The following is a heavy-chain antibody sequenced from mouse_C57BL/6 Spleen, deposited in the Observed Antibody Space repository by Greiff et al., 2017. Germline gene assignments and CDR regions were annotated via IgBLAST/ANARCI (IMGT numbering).Heavy chain of an antibody. CDR1: GFSLTSYA. V-gene: IGHV2-9-1*01. Sequence: VKLMESGPGLVAPSQSLSITCTVSGFSLTSYAISWVRQPPGKGLEWLGVIWTGGGTNYNSALKSRLSISKDNSKSQVFLKMNSLQTDDTARYYCARNDDGYYPYFDYWGQGTTLTVSS. CDR3: ARNDDGYYPYFDY. J-gene: IGHJ2*01. CDR2: IWTGGGT. D-gene: IGHD2-3*01.